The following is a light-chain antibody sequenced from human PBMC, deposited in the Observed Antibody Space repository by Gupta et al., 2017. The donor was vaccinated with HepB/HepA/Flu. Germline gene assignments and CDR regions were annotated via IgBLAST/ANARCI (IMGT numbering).Light chain of an antibody. Sequence: EIVLTQTPGTLSLFPGEGATLSCRASQSVAIRLAWYQQKPGQTPRLLIYDTFTRATGIPDRFSASGSGTDFTLTISRLEPEDFAVYYCHHYGSSPLTFGGGTKVEIK. CDR3: HHYGSSPLT. J-gene: IGKJ4*01. V-gene: IGKV3-20*01. CDR2: DTF. CDR1: QSVAIR.